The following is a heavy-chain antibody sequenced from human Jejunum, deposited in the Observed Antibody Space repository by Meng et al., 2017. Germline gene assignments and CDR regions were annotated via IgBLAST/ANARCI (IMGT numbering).Heavy chain of an antibody. CDR3: AHVRDTYTWSFGT. CDR1: GLFFTDAW. D-gene: IGHD1-1*01. V-gene: IGHV3-15*07. J-gene: IGHJ5*02. Sequence: SGVSGLFFTDAWMSWVRQAPGKGLEWGGRIKGTPSGGTVDYAAPVNGRFIISRDDAKDMVYLQMNNLKSEDTGVYFCAHVRDTYTWSFGTWGQGTQVTVSS. CDR2: IKGTPSGGTV.